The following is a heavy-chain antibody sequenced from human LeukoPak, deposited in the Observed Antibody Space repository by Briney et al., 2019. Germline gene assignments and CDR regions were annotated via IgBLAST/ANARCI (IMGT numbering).Heavy chain of an antibody. D-gene: IGHD3-9*01. V-gene: IGHV4-30-4*01. J-gene: IGHJ4*02. CDR1: GGSISSGDYY. Sequence: SETLSLTCTVSGGSISSGDYYWSWIRQPPGKGLEWIGYIYYSGSTYYNPSLKSRVTISVDRSKNQFSLKLSSVTAADTAVYYCARVDILTGYYSVFDYWGQGTLVTVSS. CDR3: ARVDILTGYYSVFDY. CDR2: IYYSGST.